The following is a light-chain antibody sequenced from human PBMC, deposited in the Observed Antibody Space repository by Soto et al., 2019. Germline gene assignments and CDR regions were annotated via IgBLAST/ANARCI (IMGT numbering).Light chain of an antibody. V-gene: IGLV2-8*01. J-gene: IGLJ1*01. CDR2: EVS. CDR1: SSDVGGYNY. Sequence: QSALTQPPSASGSPGQSVTISCTGTSSDVGGYNYVSWYQQHPGKAPKVMIYEVSKRPSGVPDRFSGSKSGNTASLTVSGLQAEDEADYYCSSYAGSSYVFVTGTKVTVL. CDR3: SSYAGSSYV.